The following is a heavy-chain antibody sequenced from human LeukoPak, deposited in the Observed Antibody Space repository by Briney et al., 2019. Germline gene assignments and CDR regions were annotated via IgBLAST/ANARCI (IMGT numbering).Heavy chain of an antibody. CDR3: AVQKSIIYGMDV. V-gene: IGHV3-21*01. J-gene: IGHJ6*02. D-gene: IGHD3-10*01. CDR2: ISSSSTYI. CDR1: GFSFGSYS. Sequence: GGSLRLSCAASGFSFGSYSMNWIRQAPGKGLEWVSSISSSSTYIYHAVSVKGRFTISRDNAKNSLYLQMNSLRAEDTAVYYCAVQKSIIYGMDVWGQGITVTVSS.